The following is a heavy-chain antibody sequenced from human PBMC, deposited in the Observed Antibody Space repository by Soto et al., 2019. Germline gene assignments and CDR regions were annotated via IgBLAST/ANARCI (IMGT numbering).Heavy chain of an antibody. J-gene: IGHJ4*02. CDR1: GFTFSSYA. CDR2: ISGSGGTT. D-gene: IGHD3-3*01. Sequence: EVQLLESGGGLVQPGGSLRLSCAASGFTFSSYAMSWVRQAPGKGLEWVSGISGSGGTTYYAYSVKGRFTISRANSKNTLYLQMNSLRAEDTAVYYCAKGGKFWNRYFDYWGQGTLVTVSA. V-gene: IGHV3-23*01. CDR3: AKGGKFWNRYFDY.